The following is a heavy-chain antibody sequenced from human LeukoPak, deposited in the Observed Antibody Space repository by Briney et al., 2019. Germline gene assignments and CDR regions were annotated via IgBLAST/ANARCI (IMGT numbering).Heavy chain of an antibody. J-gene: IGHJ3*02. Sequence: PGRSLRLSCAASEFTFSSYGMHWVRQAPGKGLEWVAVIWYDGSNKYYADSVKGRFTISRDNSKNTLYLQMNSLRAEDTAVYYCARGFIAAAGTNSAFDIWGQGTMVTVSS. V-gene: IGHV3-33*01. CDR1: EFTFSSYG. CDR3: ARGFIAAAGTNSAFDI. CDR2: IWYDGSNK. D-gene: IGHD6-13*01.